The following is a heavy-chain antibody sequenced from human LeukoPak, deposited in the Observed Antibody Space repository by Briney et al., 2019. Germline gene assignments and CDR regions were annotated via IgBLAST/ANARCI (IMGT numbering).Heavy chain of an antibody. CDR2: ISYDGSNK. V-gene: IGHV3-30-3*01. J-gene: IGHJ5*02. CDR1: GFTFGVYT. D-gene: IGHD6-19*01. CDR3: ARDSSGWGGNNWFDP. Sequence: GMSLRLSCAASGFTFGVYTIHWVRQAPAKGLEWVAFISYDGSNKYYADSVKGRFTISRDNSKNTSYLEMNSLRDEDTAVYYCARDSSGWGGNNWFDPWGQGTLVTASS.